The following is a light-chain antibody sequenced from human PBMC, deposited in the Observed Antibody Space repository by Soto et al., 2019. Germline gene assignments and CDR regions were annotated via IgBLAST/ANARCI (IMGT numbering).Light chain of an antibody. CDR2: DVT. J-gene: IGLJ1*01. CDR3: TSFTSGSTPYV. CDR1: SNDFGGFNY. Sequence: QSVLTQPASVSGSPGQSITISCTGTSNDFGGFNYVSWYQQLPGKAPKLVIYDVTHRTSGVSDRFSGSRSGNTASLTISGLQAEDEADYYCTSFTSGSTPYVLGTGTKVTVL. V-gene: IGLV2-14*03.